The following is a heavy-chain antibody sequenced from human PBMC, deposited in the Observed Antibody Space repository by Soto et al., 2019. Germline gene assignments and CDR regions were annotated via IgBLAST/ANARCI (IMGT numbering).Heavy chain of an antibody. CDR3: ARHPRDSGSPAHY. J-gene: IGHJ4*02. Sequence: LSLTFTVSGGSISSSSYYWGWIRQPPGKGLEWIGSIYYSGSTYYNPSLKSRVTISVDTSKNQFSLKLSSVTAADTAVYYCARHPRDSGSPAHYWGQGTRGPVSS. D-gene: IGHD1-26*01. CDR2: IYYSGST. V-gene: IGHV4-39*01. CDR1: GGSISSSSYY.